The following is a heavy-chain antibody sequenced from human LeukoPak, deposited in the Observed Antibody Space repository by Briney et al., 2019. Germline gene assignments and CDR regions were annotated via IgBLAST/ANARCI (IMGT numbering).Heavy chain of an antibody. CDR3: ARPLNSGWYGVDY. CDR1: GFTFSSYG. CDR2: ISSSSYI. V-gene: IGHV3-21*01. J-gene: IGHJ4*02. Sequence: GGSLRLSCAASGFTFSSYGMNWVRQAPGKGLEWVSSISSSSYIYYADSVKGRFTISRDNAKNSLYLQMNSLRAEDTAAYYCARPLNSGWYGVDYWGQGTLVTVSS. D-gene: IGHD6-19*01.